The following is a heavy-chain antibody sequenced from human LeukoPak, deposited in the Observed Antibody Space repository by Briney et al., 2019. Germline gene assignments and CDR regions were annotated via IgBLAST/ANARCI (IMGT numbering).Heavy chain of an antibody. D-gene: IGHD4-17*01. CDR3: AGEPATTTVTYPFFDY. J-gene: IGHJ4*02. V-gene: IGHV1-46*01. Sequence: ASVKVSCKASGYTFTSYYMHWVRQAPGQGLEWMGIINPSGGSTSYAQKFQGRVTMTRDTSTSTVYMELSSLRSEDTAVYYCAGEPATTTVTYPFFDYWGQGTLVTVSS. CDR2: INPSGGST. CDR1: GYTFTSYY.